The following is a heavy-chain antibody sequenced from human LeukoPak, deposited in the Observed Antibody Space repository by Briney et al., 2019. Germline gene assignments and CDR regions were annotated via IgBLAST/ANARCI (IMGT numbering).Heavy chain of an antibody. Sequence: RSSETLSLTCTVSGGSISSYYWSWIRQPAGKGLEWIGRIYTSGSTNYNPSLKSRVTMSVDTSKNQFSLKLSSVTAADTAVYYCARYYYDSSGYYKNWLDPWGQGTLVTVS. CDR1: GGSISSYY. CDR3: ARYYYDSSGYYKNWLDP. CDR2: IYTSGST. D-gene: IGHD3-22*01. J-gene: IGHJ5*02. V-gene: IGHV4-4*07.